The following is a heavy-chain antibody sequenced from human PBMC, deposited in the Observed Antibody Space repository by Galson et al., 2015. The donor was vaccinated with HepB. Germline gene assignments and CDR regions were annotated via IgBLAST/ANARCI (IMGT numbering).Heavy chain of an antibody. D-gene: IGHD5-12*01. CDR2: ISYDGSNK. J-gene: IGHJ6*02. Sequence: SLRLSCAASGFTFSSYAMHWVRQAPGKGLEWVAVISYDGSNKYYADSVKGRFTISRDNSKNTLYLQMNSLRAEDTAVYYCARTRGGYSGYDLGSGMDVWGQGTTVTVSS. CDR3: ARTRGGYSGYDLGSGMDV. CDR1: GFTFSSYA. V-gene: IGHV3-30-3*01.